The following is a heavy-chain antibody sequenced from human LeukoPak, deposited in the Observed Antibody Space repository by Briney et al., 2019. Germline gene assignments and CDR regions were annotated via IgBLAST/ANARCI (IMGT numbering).Heavy chain of an antibody. V-gene: IGHV3-53*01. Sequence: GGSLRLSCAASGFTVSSRYMSWVRQAPGKGLEWVSVIHGDGSTYYADSVKGRFTISSDNSKNTLYLQMNSLRAEDTAVYYCAKGISRSNGYLLGFDFWGQGTLVTVSS. CDR1: GFTVSSRY. J-gene: IGHJ4*02. D-gene: IGHD5-24*01. CDR2: IHGDGST. CDR3: AKGISRSNGYLLGFDF.